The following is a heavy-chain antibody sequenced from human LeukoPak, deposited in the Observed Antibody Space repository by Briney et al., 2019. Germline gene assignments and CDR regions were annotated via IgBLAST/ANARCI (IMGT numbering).Heavy chain of an antibody. Sequence: GGSLRLSCAASGFTFSSYAMHWVRQAPGKGLEWVAVISYDGSNKYYADSVKGRFTISRDNSENTLYLQMNSLGAEDTAVYYCARARENYYGSGSYYNPRGFDYWGQGTLVTVSS. V-gene: IGHV3-30-3*01. CDR2: ISYDGSNK. CDR3: ARARENYYGSGSYYNPRGFDY. CDR1: GFTFSSYA. D-gene: IGHD3-10*01. J-gene: IGHJ4*02.